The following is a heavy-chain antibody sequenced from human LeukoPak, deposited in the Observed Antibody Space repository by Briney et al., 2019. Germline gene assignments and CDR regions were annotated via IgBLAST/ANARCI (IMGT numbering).Heavy chain of an antibody. V-gene: IGHV4-39*01. CDR1: GVSISSSSYY. D-gene: IGHD3-3*01. Sequence: PSETLSLTRTVSGVSISSSSYYWGWIRQPPGKGLEWIGSIYYSGSTYYNPSLKSRVTISVDTSKNQFSLKLSSVTAADTAVYYCARSLYYDFWSGYYTFDYWGQGTLVTVSS. J-gene: IGHJ4*02. CDR3: ARSLYYDFWSGYYTFDY. CDR2: IYYSGST.